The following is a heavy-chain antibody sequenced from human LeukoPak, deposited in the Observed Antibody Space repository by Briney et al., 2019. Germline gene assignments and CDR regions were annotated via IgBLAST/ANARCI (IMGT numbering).Heavy chain of an antibody. Sequence: PGGSLRLSCAASGFTFSSYGMHWVRQAPGKGLEWVAFIRYDGSNKYYADSVKGRFTISRDNSKNTLYLQMNSLRPEDTAVYYCAKERDTAMVTIDYWGQGTLVTVSS. J-gene: IGHJ4*02. D-gene: IGHD5-18*01. V-gene: IGHV3-30*02. CDR3: AKERDTAMVTIDY. CDR2: IRYDGSNK. CDR1: GFTFSSYG.